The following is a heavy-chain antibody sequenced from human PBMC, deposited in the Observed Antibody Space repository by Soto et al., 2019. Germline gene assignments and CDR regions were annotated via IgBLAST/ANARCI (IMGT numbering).Heavy chain of an antibody. Sequence: PGGSLRLSCVGSGVTFSGYSMNWVRQVPGKGLEWVSSISTTSGFIYYADSVKGRFTISRDNGKNSLYLQMNSLRAEDTAVYYCAREIFYWGQGT. CDR1: GVTFSGYS. J-gene: IGHJ4*02. D-gene: IGHD2-15*01. V-gene: IGHV3-21*01. CDR2: ISTTSGFI. CDR3: AREIFY.